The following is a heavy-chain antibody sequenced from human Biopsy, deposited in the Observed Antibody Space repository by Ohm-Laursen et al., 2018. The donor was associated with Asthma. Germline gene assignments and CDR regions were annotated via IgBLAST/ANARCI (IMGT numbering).Heavy chain of an antibody. D-gene: IGHD1-26*01. Sequence: SLRLSCAAPGFTFSNYGMHWVRQAPGKGLDWVAVTSFDGSNKNYTDSVKGRFTISRDNSRNTLHLQMNSLRAEDTAVYYCAKDVFPGWELRRGPDYWGQGTLVTVSS. CDR1: GFTFSNYG. V-gene: IGHV3-30*18. J-gene: IGHJ4*02. CDR3: AKDVFPGWELRRGPDY. CDR2: TSFDGSNK.